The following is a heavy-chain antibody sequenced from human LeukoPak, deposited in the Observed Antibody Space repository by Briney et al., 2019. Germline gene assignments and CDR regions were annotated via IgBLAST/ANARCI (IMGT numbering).Heavy chain of an antibody. J-gene: IGHJ4*02. CDR3: ARVDDFWSGSYYFDY. D-gene: IGHD3-3*01. Sequence: GASVKVSCKASGYTFTSYDINWVRQAPGQGLEWMGWMNPNRGNTGYAQKFQGRVTITRNTSISTAYMELSSLRSEDTAVYYCARVDDFWSGSYYFDYWGQGTLVTVSS. CDR2: MNPNRGNT. V-gene: IGHV1-8*03. CDR1: GYTFTSYD.